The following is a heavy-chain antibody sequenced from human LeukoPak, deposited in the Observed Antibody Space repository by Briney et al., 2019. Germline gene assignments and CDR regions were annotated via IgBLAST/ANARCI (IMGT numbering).Heavy chain of an antibody. V-gene: IGHV3-53*01. CDR2: IYSGGST. CDR3: ARGKTEAQWGQYYFDY. D-gene: IGHD2-8*01. J-gene: IGHJ4*02. Sequence: PGGSLRLSCAASGFTVSSNYMSWVRQAPGKGLEWVSVIYSGGSTYYADSVKGRFTISRDNSKNTLYLQMNSLRAEDTAVYYCARGKTEAQWGQYYFDYWGQGTLVTVSS. CDR1: GFTVSSNY.